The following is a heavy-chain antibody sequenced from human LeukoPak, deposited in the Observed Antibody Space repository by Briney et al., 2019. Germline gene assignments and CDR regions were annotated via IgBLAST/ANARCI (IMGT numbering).Heavy chain of an antibody. CDR3: ARDPNYYDSSGPYGLCDY. D-gene: IGHD3-22*01. V-gene: IGHV3-7*01. CDR1: GFTFISYN. CDR2: IKQDGSEK. J-gene: IGHJ4*02. Sequence: PGGSLRLSCAASGFTFISYNMNWVRQAPEKGLEWVANIKQDGSEKYYVDSVKGRFTISRDNAKNSLYLQMNSLRAEDTAVYYCARDPNYYDSSGPYGLCDYWGQGTLVTVSS.